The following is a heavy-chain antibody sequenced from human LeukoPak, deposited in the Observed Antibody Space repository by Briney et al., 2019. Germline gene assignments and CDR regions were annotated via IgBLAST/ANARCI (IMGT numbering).Heavy chain of an antibody. CDR1: GFTLSNYD. V-gene: IGHV3-13*01. Sequence: GGSLRLSCAASGFTLSNYDMHWVRQATGKGLEWVSGIDIPGNTYYPDSVKGRFTMSRESAKNSIYLQMNSLRAGDTAVYYCAKAVAGTHWFDPWGQGTLVTVSS. CDR3: AKAVAGTHWFDP. J-gene: IGHJ5*02. D-gene: IGHD6-19*01. CDR2: IDIPGNT.